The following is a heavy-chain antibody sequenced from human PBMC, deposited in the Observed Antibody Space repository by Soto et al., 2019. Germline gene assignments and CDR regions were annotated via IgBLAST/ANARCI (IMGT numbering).Heavy chain of an antibody. CDR3: ARGYYSRPGEPDY. CDR1: GGTFSSYA. CDR2: VIPIFGTA. V-gene: IGHV1-69*06. D-gene: IGHD4-4*01. Sequence: QVQLVQSGAEVKKPGSSVKVSCKASGGTFSSYAISWVRQAPGQGLEWMGGVIPIFGTANYAQKFQGRVTMTADKSTGKAYMELSSLRSEDTAVYYCARGYYSRPGEPDYWGQGTLVTVSS. J-gene: IGHJ4*02.